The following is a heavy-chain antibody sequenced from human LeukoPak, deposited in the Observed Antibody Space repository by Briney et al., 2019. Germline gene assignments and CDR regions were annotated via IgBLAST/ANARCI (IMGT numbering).Heavy chain of an antibody. CDR3: ARVIVYGYSSSWYDY. CDR1: GYTFTGYY. Sequence: GASVKVSCKASGYTFTGYYMHWVRQAPGQGLEWMGWINPNSGGTNYAQKFQGRVTMTRDTSISTAYMELSRLRSDDTAVYYCARVIVYGYSSSWYDYWGQGTLVTVSS. V-gene: IGHV1-2*02. J-gene: IGHJ4*02. D-gene: IGHD6-13*01. CDR2: INPNSGGT.